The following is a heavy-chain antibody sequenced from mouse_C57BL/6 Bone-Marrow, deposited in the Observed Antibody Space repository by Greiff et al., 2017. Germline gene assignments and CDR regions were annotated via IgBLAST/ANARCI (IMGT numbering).Heavy chain of an antibody. CDR2: ISDGGSYT. J-gene: IGHJ4*01. CDR1: GFTFSSYA. CDR3: AREGIYYDYDGGYYYAMDY. V-gene: IGHV5-4*01. D-gene: IGHD2-4*01. Sequence: EVQLVESGGGLVKPGGSLKLSCAASGFTFSSYAMSWVRQTPEKRLAWVATISDGGSYTYYPDNVKGRFTISRDNAKNNLYLQMSHLKSEDTAMYYCAREGIYYDYDGGYYYAMDYWGQGTSVTVSS.